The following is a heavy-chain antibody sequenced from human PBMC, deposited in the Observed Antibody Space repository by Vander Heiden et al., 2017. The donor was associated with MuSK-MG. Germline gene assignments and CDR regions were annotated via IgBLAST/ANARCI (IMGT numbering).Heavy chain of an antibody. CDR2: IIPILGIA. D-gene: IGHD3-3*01. Sequence: QVQLVQSGAEVKKPGSSVKVSCKASGGTFSSYAISWVRQAPGQGLEWMGGIIPILGIANYAQKFQGRVTITADESTSTAYMELSSLRSEDTAVYYCAMVRFLEWSNYYYYMDVWGKGTTVTVYS. CDR3: AMVRFLEWSNYYYYMDV. V-gene: IGHV1-69*04. CDR1: GGTFSSYA. J-gene: IGHJ6*03.